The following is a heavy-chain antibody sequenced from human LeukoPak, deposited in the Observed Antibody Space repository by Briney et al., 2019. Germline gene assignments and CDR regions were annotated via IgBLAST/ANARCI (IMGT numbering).Heavy chain of an antibody. V-gene: IGHV4-34*01. CDR3: ASVSSSGWYDFDY. D-gene: IGHD6-19*01. CDR1: GGSFSGYY. Sequence: SETLSLTCAVYGGSFSGYYWSWIRQPPGKGLEWIGEINHSGSTNYNPSPKSRVTISVDTSKNQFSLKLGSVTAADTAVYYCASVSSSGWYDFDYWGQGTLVTVSS. CDR2: INHSGST. J-gene: IGHJ4*02.